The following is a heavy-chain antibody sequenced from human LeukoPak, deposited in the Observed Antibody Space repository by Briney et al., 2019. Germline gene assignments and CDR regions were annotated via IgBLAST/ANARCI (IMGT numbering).Heavy chain of an antibody. CDR1: GFTFGDLW. Sequence: GGSLRLSCVASGFTFGDLWVNWVRQAPGKGLEWVANIKEGGTEKYYVDSVKGRFTISRDNAKNSLYLQMNSLRGEDTAVYYCARLNYWGFDYWGQGTLVTVSS. V-gene: IGHV3-7*01. CDR2: IKEGGTEK. CDR3: ARLNYWGFDY. D-gene: IGHD7-27*01. J-gene: IGHJ4*02.